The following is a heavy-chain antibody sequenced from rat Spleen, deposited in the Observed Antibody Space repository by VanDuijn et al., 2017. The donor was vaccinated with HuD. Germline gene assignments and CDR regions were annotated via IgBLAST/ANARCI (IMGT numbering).Heavy chain of an antibody. CDR1: GFTFSNYY. D-gene: IGHD4-6*01. CDR3: ARLGWASFAY. CDR2: ISYDGSST. J-gene: IGHJ3*01. Sequence: EVQLVESGGGLVQPGRSMKLSCAASGFTFSNYYMAWVRQAPTKGLEWVATISYDGSSTYYRDSVKGRFTISRDNAKSTLYLQMDSLRSEDTATYYCARLGWASFAYWGQGTLVTVSS. V-gene: IGHV5-29*01.